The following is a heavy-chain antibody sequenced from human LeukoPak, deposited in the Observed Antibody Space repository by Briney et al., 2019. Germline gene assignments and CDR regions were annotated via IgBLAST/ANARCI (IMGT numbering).Heavy chain of an antibody. CDR3: ARVNKVMATEDYFYMDV. D-gene: IGHD5-24*01. Sequence: ASVKVSCKASGYIFTSYTMNWVRQAPGQGLEWMGWIRTKTGNPTYAQGFRGRFVFSLDTSVCTAYLQISSLKAEDTAVYYCARVNKVMATEDYFYMDVWGKGTAVTVSS. CDR2: IRTKTGNP. J-gene: IGHJ6*03. V-gene: IGHV7-4-1*02. CDR1: GYIFTSYT.